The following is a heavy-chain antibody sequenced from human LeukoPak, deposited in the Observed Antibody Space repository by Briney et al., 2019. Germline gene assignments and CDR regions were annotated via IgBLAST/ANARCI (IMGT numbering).Heavy chain of an antibody. CDR2: TYYRSKWYN. CDR3: ARAVYCSGGGCFWYFDL. CDR1: GDSVSSNSAA. Sequence: SQTLSLTCAISGDSVSSNSAAWNWIRQSPSRGLEWLGRTYYRSKWYNDYAVSVKSRITINPDTSKNQFYLQLNSVTPEDTAVYYCARAVYCSGGGCFWYFDLWGRGTLVTVSS. J-gene: IGHJ2*01. V-gene: IGHV6-1*01. D-gene: IGHD2-15*01.